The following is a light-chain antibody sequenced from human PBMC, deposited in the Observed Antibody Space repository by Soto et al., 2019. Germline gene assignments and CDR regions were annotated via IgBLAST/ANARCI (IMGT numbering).Light chain of an antibody. CDR3: QQSHGIPYT. J-gene: IGKJ2*01. V-gene: IGKV1-39*01. Sequence: DIQMTQSPSSLSAFVGDRVTITCRASQTITGYLNCYQQKPGKAPKLLIYAASSLRSGVPSRFSGSGSGTDFTLTISSLQPEDFATYYCQQSHGIPYTFGQGTKLEIK. CDR1: QTITGY. CDR2: AAS.